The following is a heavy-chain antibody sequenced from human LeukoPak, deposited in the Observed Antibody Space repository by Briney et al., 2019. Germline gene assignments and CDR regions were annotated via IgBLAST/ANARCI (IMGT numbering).Heavy chain of an antibody. V-gene: IGHV3-66*01. Sequence: GGSLRLSCAASGFTVSSNYMSWVRQAPGKGLEWVSIIYSDGSTYYADSVKGRFTISRDNSKNTLYLQMSSLRAEDTAVYYCARDRTGRQLISRKDYYYMDVWGKGTTVTISS. CDR3: ARDRTGRQLISRKDYYYMDV. CDR2: IYSDGST. CDR1: GFTVSSNY. D-gene: IGHD2-8*01. J-gene: IGHJ6*03.